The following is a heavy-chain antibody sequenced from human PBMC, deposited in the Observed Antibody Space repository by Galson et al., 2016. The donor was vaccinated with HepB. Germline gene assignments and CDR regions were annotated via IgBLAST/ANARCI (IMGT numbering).Heavy chain of an antibody. V-gene: IGHV3-11*01. CDR2: ISSSGSKT. CDR3: ARESCSTSSCNFYGLDV. CDR1: GFTFSGFY. Sequence: SLRLSCAASGFTFSGFYMSWIRQAPGKGLEWLSDISSSGSKTFYADSVKGRLTISRENTKNSLYLEMVTLRAEDTAVYYCARESCSTSSCNFYGLDVWGQGTTVIVSS. J-gene: IGHJ6*02. D-gene: IGHD2-2*01.